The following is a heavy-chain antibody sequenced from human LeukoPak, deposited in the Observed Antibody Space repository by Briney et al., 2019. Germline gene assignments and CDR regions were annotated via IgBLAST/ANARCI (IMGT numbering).Heavy chain of an antibody. J-gene: IGHJ4*02. CDR1: GFTFSSYA. Sequence: GGSLRLSCAASGFTFSSYAMSWVRQAPGKGLEWVSAISGSGGSTYYADSVKGRFTISRDNSKNTLYLQMNGLRAEDTAVYYCAKGRGSSNSASNYWGQGTPVTVSS. CDR3: AKGRGSSNSASNY. V-gene: IGHV3-23*01. CDR2: ISGSGGST. D-gene: IGHD1-26*01.